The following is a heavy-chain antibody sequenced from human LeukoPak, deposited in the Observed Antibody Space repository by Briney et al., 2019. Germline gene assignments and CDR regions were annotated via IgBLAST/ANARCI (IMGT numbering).Heavy chain of an antibody. V-gene: IGHV3-9*01. CDR3: AKDMNSYGSGSSYNPWGPFDS. CDR2: SAWNRGNS. J-gene: IGHJ4*02. CDR1: GCIFDNYA. Sequence: PGRSLRLSCVASGCIFDNYAMHWVRQPRGKGGEGVSGSAWNRGNSGVADSVKGRFTISRDNAENSLYLQMNSLTPEDTAFYFCAKDMNSYGSGSSYNPWGPFDSWGQGTLVTVSS. D-gene: IGHD3-10*01.